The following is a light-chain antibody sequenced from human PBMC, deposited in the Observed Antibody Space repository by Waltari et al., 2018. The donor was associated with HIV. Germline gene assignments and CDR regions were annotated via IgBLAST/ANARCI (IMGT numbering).Light chain of an antibody. CDR1: QSVNTY. CDR3: HQRSNWPIT. CDR2: GAS. Sequence: EIVLTQSPATLSLSPGERATLSCRASQSVNTYLAWYQQTPGQAPRLLIYGASSRATGIPARFSGSGSGTDFTLTISSLEPGDFGVYYCHQRSNWPITFGQGTRLEIK. V-gene: IGKV3-11*01. J-gene: IGKJ5*01.